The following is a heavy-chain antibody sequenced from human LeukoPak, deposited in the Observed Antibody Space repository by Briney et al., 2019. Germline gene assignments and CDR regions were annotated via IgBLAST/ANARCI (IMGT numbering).Heavy chain of an antibody. CDR3: ARENTLVRGTRNPFDY. J-gene: IGHJ4*02. CDR2: TFYRSKWYY. CDR1: GDSVSSNDAA. Sequence: SQTLSLTCAISGDSVSSNDAAWNWIRQSPSRGLEWLGRTFYRSKWYYDSAVSVKSRVTINPDTSKNQFSLQLNSVTPEDTAVYYCARENTLVRGTRNPFDYWGRGTLVTVSS. V-gene: IGHV6-1*01. D-gene: IGHD3-10*01.